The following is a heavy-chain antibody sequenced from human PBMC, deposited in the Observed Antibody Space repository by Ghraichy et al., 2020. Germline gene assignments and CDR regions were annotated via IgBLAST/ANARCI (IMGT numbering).Heavy chain of an antibody. D-gene: IGHD4-23*01. CDR2: ITSSSRTK. V-gene: IGHV3-48*02. CDR1: GFTLSSYS. Sequence: GESLNISCVASGFTLSSYSFNWVRQAPGKGLEWVSYITSSSRTKSYADSVKGRFTISRDNAKNSLYLQMNSLRDEETAVYYCARGSKVVRFYYYDALDVWGQGTTVTVSS. CDR3: ARGSKVVRFYYYDALDV. J-gene: IGHJ6*02.